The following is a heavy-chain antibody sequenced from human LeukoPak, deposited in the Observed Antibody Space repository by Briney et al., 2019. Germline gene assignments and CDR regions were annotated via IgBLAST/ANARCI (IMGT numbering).Heavy chain of an antibody. CDR3: AKPPPPILEWLFYFDY. Sequence: PGGSLRLSCAASGFTFSSYAMSWVRQAPGKGLEWVSAISGSGGSTYYADSVKGRFTISRDNSKNTLYLQMNSLRAEDTAVYYWAKPPPPILEWLFYFDYWGQGTLATVSS. D-gene: IGHD3-3*01. CDR1: GFTFSSYA. J-gene: IGHJ4*02. V-gene: IGHV3-23*01. CDR2: ISGSGGST.